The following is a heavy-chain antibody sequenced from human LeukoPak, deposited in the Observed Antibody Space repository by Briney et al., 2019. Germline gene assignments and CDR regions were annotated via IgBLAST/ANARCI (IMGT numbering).Heavy chain of an antibody. V-gene: IGHV4-34*01. Sequence: PSETLSLTCAAYGGSFSGYYWSWIRQPPGKGLEWIGEINHSGSTNYNPSLKSRLSISIDTSKNQFSLKLSSVTAADTAVYYCASLQIMWRARYGMDVWGQGTTVTVSS. D-gene: IGHD2-21*01. CDR2: INHSGST. CDR1: GGSFSGYY. J-gene: IGHJ6*02. CDR3: ASLQIMWRARYGMDV.